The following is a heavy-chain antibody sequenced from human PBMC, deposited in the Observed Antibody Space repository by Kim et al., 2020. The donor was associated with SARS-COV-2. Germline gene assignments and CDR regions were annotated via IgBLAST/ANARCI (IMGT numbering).Heavy chain of an antibody. V-gene: IGHV4-31*03. J-gene: IGHJ4*02. CDR3: ARAPVLGTMIVVVTHFDY. Sequence: SETLSLTCTVSGGSISSGGYYWSWIRQHPGKGLEWIGYIYYSGSTYYNPSLKSRVTISVDTSKNQFSLKLSSVTAADTAVYYCARAPVLGTMIVVVTHFDYCGQGTLVTVS. D-gene: IGHD3-22*01. CDR2: IYYSGST. CDR1: GGSISSGGYY.